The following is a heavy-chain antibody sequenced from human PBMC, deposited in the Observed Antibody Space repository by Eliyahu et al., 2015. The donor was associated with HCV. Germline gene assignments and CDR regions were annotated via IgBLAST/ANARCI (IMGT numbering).Heavy chain of an antibody. CDR3: ARALPPNWFDP. CDR2: INHSGST. J-gene: IGHJ5*02. CDR1: GGXFXGYY. Sequence: QVQLQQWGARLLKPSETLSLTXXVYGGXFXGYYWSWXRQPPGKGLEWIGEINHSGSTNYNPSLKSRVTISLDTSKNQFSLKLSSVTAADTAVYYCARALPPNWFDPWGQGTLVTVSS. V-gene: IGHV4-34*01.